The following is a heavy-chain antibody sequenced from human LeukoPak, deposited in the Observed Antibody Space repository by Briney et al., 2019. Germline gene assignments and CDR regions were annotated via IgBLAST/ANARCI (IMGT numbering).Heavy chain of an antibody. Sequence: SETLSLTCTVSGGSISSYYWSWIRQPPGKGLEWIGNIYYSGYTTYSPSLRSRVTISVDASKNQFSLKLSSVTPEDTAVYYCARVGKRMAAAGDYYFYMDVWGKGTTVTISS. CDR1: GGSISSYY. V-gene: IGHV4-59*12. D-gene: IGHD6-13*01. J-gene: IGHJ6*03. CDR3: ARVGKRMAAAGDYYFYMDV. CDR2: IYYSGYT.